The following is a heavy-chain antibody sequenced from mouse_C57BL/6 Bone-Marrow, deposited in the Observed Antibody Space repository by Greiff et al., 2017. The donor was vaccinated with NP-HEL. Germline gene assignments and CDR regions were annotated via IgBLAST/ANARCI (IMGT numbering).Heavy chain of an antibody. CDR1: GFTFSDYG. CDR3: ANYYGSY. V-gene: IGHV5-17*01. D-gene: IGHD1-1*01. Sequence: EVKLVESGGGLVKPGGSLKLSCAASGFTFSDYGMHWVRQAPEKGLEWVAYISSGSSTIYYADTVKGRFTISRDNAKNPLFLQMTSLRSEDTAMYYCANYYGSYWGQGTTLTVSS. J-gene: IGHJ2*01. CDR2: ISSGSSTI.